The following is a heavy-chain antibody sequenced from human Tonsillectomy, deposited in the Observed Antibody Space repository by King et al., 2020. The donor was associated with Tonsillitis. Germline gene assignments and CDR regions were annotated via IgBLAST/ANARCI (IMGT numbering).Heavy chain of an antibody. CDR1: GYTFSSYW. J-gene: IGHJ4*02. D-gene: IGHD2-8*01. CDR2: IKDDGSEK. CDR3: ARVGMGDAFDY. V-gene: IGHV3-7*01. Sequence: VQLVESGGGLVQPGGSLRLSCAASGYTFSSYWMTWVRQAQGKGLEWVANIKDDGSEKYFLDSVKARFTISRDNAESSVYLQMNSLRVEDTAVYYCARVGMGDAFDYWGQGTLVIVSS.